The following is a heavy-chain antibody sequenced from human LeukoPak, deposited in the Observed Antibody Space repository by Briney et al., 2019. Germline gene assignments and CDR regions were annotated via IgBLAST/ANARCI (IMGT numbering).Heavy chain of an antibody. CDR3: ARELCSSTSCSTTDY. J-gene: IGHJ4*02. CDR2: INPNSGGT. D-gene: IGHD2-2*01. CDR1: GYTFTCYY. V-gene: IGHV1-2*02. Sequence: ASVTVSCKASGYTFTCYYMRWVRQAPGQGLGWMGWINPNSGGTNYAQKFQGRVTMTKDTSISTAYMELSRLRSDDTAVHYCARELCSSTSCSTTDYWGQGTLVTASS.